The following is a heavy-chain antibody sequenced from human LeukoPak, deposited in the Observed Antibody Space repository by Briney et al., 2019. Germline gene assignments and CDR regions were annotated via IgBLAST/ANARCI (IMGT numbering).Heavy chain of an antibody. D-gene: IGHD3/OR15-3a*01. CDR3: TRHLGL. V-gene: IGHV4-30-2*01. Sequence: SETLSLTCAVSGGSISSGGYSWSWIRQPPGKGLEWIGYIYHSGSTYYNPSLKSRVTISVDRSKNQFSLKLSSVTAEDTAVYYCTRHLGLWGQGTLVTVSS. CDR2: IYHSGST. J-gene: IGHJ4*02. CDR1: GGSISSGGYS.